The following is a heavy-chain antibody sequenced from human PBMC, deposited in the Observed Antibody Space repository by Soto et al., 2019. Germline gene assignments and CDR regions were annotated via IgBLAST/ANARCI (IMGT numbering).Heavy chain of an antibody. CDR3: ARDGSGGSSSYYFDY. Sequence: GESLKISCAASGFTFSSYSMNWVRQAPGKGLEWVSSISSSSSYIYYADSVKGRFTISRDNAKNSLYLQMNSLRAEDTAVYYCARDGSGGSSSYYFDYWGQGTLVTVSS. D-gene: IGHD6-6*01. CDR1: GFTFSSYS. J-gene: IGHJ4*02. CDR2: ISSSSSYI. V-gene: IGHV3-21*01.